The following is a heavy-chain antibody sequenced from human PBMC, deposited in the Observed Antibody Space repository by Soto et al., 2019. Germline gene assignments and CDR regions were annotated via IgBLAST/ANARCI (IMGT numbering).Heavy chain of an antibody. J-gene: IGHJ6*02. CDR2: ISAYTGKT. Sequence: ASVKVSCKASGYTFISYGITWVRQAPGQGPEWVGWISAYTGKTNYAQKLQGRVTMTTDTSTSTAYMELRSLRSDDTAVYYCARESTFYCNSTNCYYYYYGMDVWGQGTTVTVSS. D-gene: IGHD2-2*01. CDR3: ARESTFYCNSTNCYYYYYGMDV. V-gene: IGHV1-18*01. CDR1: GYTFISYG.